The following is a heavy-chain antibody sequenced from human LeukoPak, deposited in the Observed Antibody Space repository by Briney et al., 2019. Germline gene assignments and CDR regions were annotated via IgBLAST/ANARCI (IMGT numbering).Heavy chain of an antibody. D-gene: IGHD5-18*01. CDR1: GGTFSSYA. Sequence: ASVKVSCKASGGTFSSYAISWVRQAPGQGLEWMGGIIPIFGTANYAQKFQGRVTITADESTSTAYMELSSLRSEDTAVYYCATGGYSYGPDAFDIWGQGTMVTVSS. V-gene: IGHV1-69*13. CDR2: IIPIFGTA. CDR3: ATGGYSYGPDAFDI. J-gene: IGHJ3*02.